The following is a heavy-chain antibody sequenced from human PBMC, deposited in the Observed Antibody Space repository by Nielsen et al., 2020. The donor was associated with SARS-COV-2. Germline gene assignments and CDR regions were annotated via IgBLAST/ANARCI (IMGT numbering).Heavy chain of an antibody. CDR2: ISTASTYI. D-gene: IGHD6-13*01. CDR3: ARVSAAGMALYYFDY. Sequence: GGSLRLSCAASGFSFSSYSMNWVRQAPGKGLEWVSSISTASTYIYYADSLQGRFTTSRDNAKNSLYLQMNSLRAEDTAVYYCARVSAAGMALYYFDYWGQGTLVTVSS. V-gene: IGHV3-21*04. CDR1: GFSFSSYS. J-gene: IGHJ4*02.